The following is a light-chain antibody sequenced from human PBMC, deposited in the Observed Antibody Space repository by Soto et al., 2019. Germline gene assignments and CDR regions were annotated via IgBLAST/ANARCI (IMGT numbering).Light chain of an antibody. J-gene: IGLJ1*01. Sequence: SYELTQAPSVSVAPGQTARISCGGNNIGSKNVHWYQQKPGQAPVPVVYDDTDRPSGIPARFSGSNSGNTATLTISRVEDGDEADYFCQVWDVSSDLRVFGTGTKLTVL. CDR2: DDT. CDR1: NIGSKN. CDR3: QVWDVSSDLRV. V-gene: IGLV3-21*02.